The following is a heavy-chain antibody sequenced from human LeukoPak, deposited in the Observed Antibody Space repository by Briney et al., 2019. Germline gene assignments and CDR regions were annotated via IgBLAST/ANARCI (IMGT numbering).Heavy chain of an antibody. J-gene: IGHJ6*02. CDR2: IYYGGST. CDR1: GGSISSYY. V-gene: IGHV4-59*01. Sequence: PSETLSLTCTVSGGSISSYYWSWIRQPPGKGLEWIGYIYYGGSTNYNPSLKSRVTISVDTSKNQFSLKLISVTAADTAVYYCARGGGLDVWGQGATVTVSS. CDR3: ARGGGLDV. D-gene: IGHD3-16*01.